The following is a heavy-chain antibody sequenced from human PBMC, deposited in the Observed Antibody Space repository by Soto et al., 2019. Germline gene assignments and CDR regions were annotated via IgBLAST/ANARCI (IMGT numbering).Heavy chain of an antibody. CDR2: IYPGDSDT. Sequence: PGESLKISCKGSGYSFSSYWIGWVRQMPGKGLEWMGIIYPGDSDTRYRPSFQGQVTISADKSISTAYLQWSSLKASDTAMYYCARVYSSSSYYYYYYGMDVWGQGNTVTVSS. CDR3: ARVYSSSSYYYYYYGMDV. V-gene: IGHV5-51*01. D-gene: IGHD6-6*01. CDR1: GYSFSSYW. J-gene: IGHJ6*02.